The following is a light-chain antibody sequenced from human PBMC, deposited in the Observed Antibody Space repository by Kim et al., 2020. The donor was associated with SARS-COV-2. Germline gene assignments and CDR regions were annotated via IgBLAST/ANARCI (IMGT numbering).Light chain of an antibody. CDR1: QTLVASNGNAS. CDR3: MQATRWPFT. CDR2: KVS. Sequence: PAAISCGSSQTLVASNGNASLDWFHQRPGQSPGRLIYKVSTQDSGVPDRFSGRGSGTDFTLQINRVDAQDVGVYYCMQATRWPFTFGAATKVDIK. V-gene: IGKV2-30*01. J-gene: IGKJ3*01.